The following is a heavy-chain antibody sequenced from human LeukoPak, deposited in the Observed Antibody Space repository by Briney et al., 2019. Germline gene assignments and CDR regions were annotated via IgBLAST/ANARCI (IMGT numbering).Heavy chain of an antibody. CDR1: GYTFTGYY. CDR2: INPNSGGT. J-gene: IGHJ4*02. Sequence: ASVTVSCKASGYTFTGYYMHWVRQAPGQGLEWMGWINPNSGGTNYAQKFQGRVTMTRDTSISTAYMELSRLRSDDTAVYYCARDPYYDSSGYLNDYWGQGTLVTVSS. CDR3: ARDPYYDSSGYLNDY. D-gene: IGHD3-22*01. V-gene: IGHV1-2*02.